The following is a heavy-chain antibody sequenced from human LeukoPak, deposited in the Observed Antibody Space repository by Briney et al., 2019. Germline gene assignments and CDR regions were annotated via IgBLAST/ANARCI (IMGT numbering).Heavy chain of an antibody. J-gene: IGHJ4*02. Sequence: GGSLRLSCAVSGLTYSANYMSWIRQAPGKGLEGISYISNTGSYTNYADSVRGRFTISRDDAENSLFLQMDSLRAEDTAVYYCARAAGRGPGGHFDYWGQGTLVTVSS. CDR3: ARAAGRGPGGHFDY. V-gene: IGHV3-11*03. CDR2: ISNTGSYT. D-gene: IGHD3-10*01. CDR1: GLTYSANY.